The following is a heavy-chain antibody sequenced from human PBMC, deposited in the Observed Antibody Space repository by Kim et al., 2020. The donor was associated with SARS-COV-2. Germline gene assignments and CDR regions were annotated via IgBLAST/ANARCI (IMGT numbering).Heavy chain of an antibody. CDR2: ISYDGSNK. Sequence: GGSLRLSCAASGFTFSSYAMHWVRQAPGKGLEWVAVISYDGSNKYYADSVKGRFTISRDNSKNTLYLQMNSLRAEDTAVYYCARELGGTTPTYYYGMDVWGQGTTGTVSS. J-gene: IGHJ6*02. D-gene: IGHD4-17*01. CDR3: ARELGGTTPTYYYGMDV. CDR1: GFTFSSYA. V-gene: IGHV3-30-3*01.